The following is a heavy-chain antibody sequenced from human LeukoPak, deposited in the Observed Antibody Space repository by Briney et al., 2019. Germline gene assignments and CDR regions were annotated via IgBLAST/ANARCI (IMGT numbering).Heavy chain of an antibody. CDR2: INHSGST. J-gene: IGHJ6*03. Sequence: SETLSLTCAVYGGSFSGYYWSWLRQPPGKGLEWIGEINHSGSTNYNPSLKSRVTISVDTSKNQFSLKLSSVTAADTAVYYCARGYSYGRNYYYYYMDVWGKGTTVTVSS. V-gene: IGHV4-34*01. D-gene: IGHD5-18*01. CDR1: GGSFSGYY. CDR3: ARGYSYGRNYYYYYMDV.